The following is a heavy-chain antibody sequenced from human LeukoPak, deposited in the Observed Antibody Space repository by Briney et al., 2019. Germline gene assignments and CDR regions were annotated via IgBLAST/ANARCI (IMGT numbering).Heavy chain of an antibody. D-gene: IGHD5-12*01. Sequence: GGSLRLSCAASGFTFSSYAMSWVRQAPGKGLEWVSAISHSGDSTYYADSVKGRFTISRDNSKNTLYLQMNSLRAEDTVIYYCAKGGLYYYMDVWGKGTTVTVSS. CDR3: AKGGLYYYMDV. CDR2: ISHSGDST. J-gene: IGHJ6*03. CDR1: GFTFSSYA. V-gene: IGHV3-23*01.